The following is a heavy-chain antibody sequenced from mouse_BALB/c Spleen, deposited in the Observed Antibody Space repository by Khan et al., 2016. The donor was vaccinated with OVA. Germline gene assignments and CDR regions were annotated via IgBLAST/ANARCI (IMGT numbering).Heavy chain of an antibody. V-gene: IGHV3-2*02. D-gene: IGHD3-3*01. CDR1: GYSITSDYA. Sequence: EVKLLESGPGLVKPSQSLSLTCTVTGYSITSDYAWNWIRQFPGNKLEWMGYISYSGRTSYTPSLKSRISITRDTSKNQYFLQLNSVTTEDTATYYWAGGLAYWGQGTLVTVSA. CDR2: ISYSGRT. CDR3: AGGLAY. J-gene: IGHJ3*01.